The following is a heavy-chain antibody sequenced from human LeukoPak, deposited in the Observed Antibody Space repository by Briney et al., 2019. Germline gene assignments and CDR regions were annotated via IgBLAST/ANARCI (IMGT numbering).Heavy chain of an antibody. V-gene: IGHV3-48*04. CDR3: ARDRLWLLNYMDV. J-gene: IGHJ6*03. CDR1: GFTFSSYA. D-gene: IGHD3-22*01. Sequence: PGGSLRLSCAASGFTFSSYAMSWVRQAPGKGLEWVSYISSSGSTIYYADSVKGRFTISRDNAKNSLYLQMNSLRAEDTAVYYCARDRLWLLNYMDVWGKGTTVTVSS. CDR2: ISSSGSTI.